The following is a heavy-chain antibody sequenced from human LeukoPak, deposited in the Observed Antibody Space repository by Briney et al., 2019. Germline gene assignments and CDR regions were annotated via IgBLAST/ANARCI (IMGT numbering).Heavy chain of an antibody. CDR3: ARGRVVAAAGTFDP. J-gene: IGHJ5*02. CDR2: INSDESSA. V-gene: IGHV3-74*01. CDR1: GFTFSSYW. Sequence: GGSLRLSCVASGFTFSSYWMHWVRQAPGKGLVWVSRINSDESSATYADSVKGRFTISRDSAKNTLYLQMSSLRAEDTAVYYCARGRVVAAAGTFDPWGQGTLVTVSS. D-gene: IGHD6-13*01.